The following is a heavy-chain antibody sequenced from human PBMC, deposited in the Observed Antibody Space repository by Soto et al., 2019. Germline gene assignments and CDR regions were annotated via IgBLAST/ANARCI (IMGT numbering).Heavy chain of an antibody. CDR1: GGLKSRYY. J-gene: IGHJ5*02. D-gene: IGHD6-19*01. V-gene: IGHV4-59*01. CDR3: VRNPPYSSGSYFVAP. CDR2: LYFNGHT. Sequence: PSPTRSPTCSVSGGLKSRYYSSGCRQPPAKGLEWIGHLYFNGHTNYNNSLRRRVTIYVDTSKNKFSLKLSSVTAADTAVYYCVRNPPYSSGSYFVAPWGQRPLGTVS.